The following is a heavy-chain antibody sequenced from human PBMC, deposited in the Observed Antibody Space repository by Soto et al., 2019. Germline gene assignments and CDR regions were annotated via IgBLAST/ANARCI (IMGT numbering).Heavy chain of an antibody. V-gene: IGHV3-66*01. CDR2: IYTGDNR. Sequence: EVQMMESGGNLVHPGGSLRLSCVGSGFSVTSHYMNWVRQAPGKGLEWVSIIYTGDNRNYADSVRGRFTISRDKSENTLYLQMDRLTVEDTAVYFCARSSGWNRLDYWGLGTLVTVSS. J-gene: IGHJ4*02. CDR1: GFSVTSHY. CDR3: ARSSGWNRLDY. D-gene: IGHD6-19*01.